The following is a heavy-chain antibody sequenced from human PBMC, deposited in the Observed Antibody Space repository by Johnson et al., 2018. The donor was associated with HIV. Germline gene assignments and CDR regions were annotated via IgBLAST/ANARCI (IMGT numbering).Heavy chain of an antibody. V-gene: IGHV3-74*01. CDR2: INSDGSDT. Sequence: VQLVESGGGVVRPGGSLRLSCAASRFTFSSYWMHWVRQVPGKGLVWVSGINSDGSDTRYADSVKGRFTISRDNAKTTLYLQMNSLRAEDTAVYYCAREVNAFDIWGQGTVVTVSS. J-gene: IGHJ3*02. CDR1: RFTFSSYW. CDR3: AREVNAFDI. D-gene: IGHD3-22*01.